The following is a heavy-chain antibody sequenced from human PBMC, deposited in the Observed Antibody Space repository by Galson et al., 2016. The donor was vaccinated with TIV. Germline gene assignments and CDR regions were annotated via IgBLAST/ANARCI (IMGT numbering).Heavy chain of an antibody. CDR3: VRAPGYSGYSYGYFDS. Sequence: QSGAEVKKPGQSLKISCKVSGYSFTSNWIGWVRQTPGKGLEWMGIMYPADSDTRYSPSFQGQVTISADESISTAHLQWSSLRASDSAMYYCVRAPGYSGYSYGYFDSWGQGTLVTVSS. CDR2: MYPADSDT. D-gene: IGHD5-12*01. J-gene: IGHJ4*02. CDR1: GYSFTSNW. V-gene: IGHV5-51*03.